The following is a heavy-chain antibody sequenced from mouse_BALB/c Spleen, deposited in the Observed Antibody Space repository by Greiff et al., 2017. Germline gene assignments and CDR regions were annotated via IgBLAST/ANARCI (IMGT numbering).Heavy chain of an antibody. CDR2: ISSGSSTT. D-gene: IGHD2-4*01. J-gene: IGHJ3*01. CDR3: ARAGSTVITGWFAY. V-gene: IGHV5-17*02. Sequence: DVHLVESGGGLVQPGGSRKLSCAASGFTFSSFGMHWVRQAPEKGLEWVAYISSGSSTTYYADTVKGRFTISRDNPKNTLFLQMTSLRSEDTAMYYCARAGSTVITGWFAYWGQGTLVTVSA. CDR1: GFTFSSFG.